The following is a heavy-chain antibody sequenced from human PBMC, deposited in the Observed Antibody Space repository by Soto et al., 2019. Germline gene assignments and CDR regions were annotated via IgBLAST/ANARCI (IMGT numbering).Heavy chain of an antibody. J-gene: IGHJ4*02. D-gene: IGHD2-21*02. CDR2: VYHSGST. CDR1: GGSISSGGYS. Sequence: SETLSLTCAVSGGSISSGGYSWSWIRQPPGKGLEWIGYVYHSGSTYYNPSLKSRVTISVDRSKNQFSLKLSSVTAADTAVYYCARVVVTAMDYFDYWGQGTLVTVSS. CDR3: ARVVVTAMDYFDY. V-gene: IGHV4-30-2*01.